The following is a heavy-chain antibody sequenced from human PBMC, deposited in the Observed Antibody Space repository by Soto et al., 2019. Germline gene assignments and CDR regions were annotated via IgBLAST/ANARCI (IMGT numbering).Heavy chain of an antibody. Sequence: GGSLRLSCAASGFTFSSYAMSWVRQAPGKGLEWVAAIRDDGGNKYYADSVKGRFTISRDNSKNTLYLQMNSLRAEDTAVYYCARGDYYDSSGYYYLFDYWGQGTLVTVSS. J-gene: IGHJ4*02. V-gene: IGHV3-23*01. D-gene: IGHD3-22*01. CDR3: ARGDYYDSSGYYYLFDY. CDR1: GFTFSSYA. CDR2: IRDDGGNK.